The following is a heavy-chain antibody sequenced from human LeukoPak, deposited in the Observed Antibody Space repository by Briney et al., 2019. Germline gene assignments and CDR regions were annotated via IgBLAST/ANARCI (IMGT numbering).Heavy chain of an antibody. CDR1: GGSISSYY. J-gene: IGHJ4*02. CDR2: IYYSGST. V-gene: IGHV4-59*01. CDR3: ARAGYSSSPYFDY. Sequence: SETLSLTCTVSGGSISSYYWSWIRQPPGKGLEWIGYIYYSGSTNYNPSLKSRVTISVDTSKNQFSLQLSSVTAADTAVYYCARAGYSSSPYFDYWGQGTLVTVSS. D-gene: IGHD6-6*01.